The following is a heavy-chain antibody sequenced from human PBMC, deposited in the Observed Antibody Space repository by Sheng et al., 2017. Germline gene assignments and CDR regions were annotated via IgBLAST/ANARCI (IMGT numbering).Heavy chain of an antibody. Sequence: EDQLLESGGGLVQPGGSLRLSCAASGFTFSNFAMSWVRQAPGKGLEWVSAISGSGGAIYYADSVKGRFSISRDNSKNTMFLQMNSLRVEDTAVYYCAKEVVPITGNAFDIWGQGTMVTVSS. V-gene: IGHV3-23*01. CDR1: GFTFSNFA. J-gene: IGHJ3*02. CDR3: AKEVVPITGNAFDI. D-gene: IGHD3-10*01. CDR2: ISGSGGAI.